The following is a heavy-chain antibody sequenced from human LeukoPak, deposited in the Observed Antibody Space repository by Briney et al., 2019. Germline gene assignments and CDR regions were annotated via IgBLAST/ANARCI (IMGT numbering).Heavy chain of an antibody. CDR2: ISYDGDDK. V-gene: IGHV3-30*18. D-gene: IGHD3-16*01. J-gene: IGHJ4*02. Sequence: PGGSLGLSCAASGFTFSGYGMHWVRQAPGKGLEWVAVISYDGDDKYYADSVKGRFTISRDSSKNTLYLQMNSLRAEDTAIYYCAKGLGGNPAYWGQGTLVTVSS. CDR3: AKGLGGNPAY. CDR1: GFTFSGYG.